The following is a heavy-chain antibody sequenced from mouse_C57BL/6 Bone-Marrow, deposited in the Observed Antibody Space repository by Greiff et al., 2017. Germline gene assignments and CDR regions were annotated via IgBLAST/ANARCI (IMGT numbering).Heavy chain of an antibody. J-gene: IGHJ2*01. CDR3: ARGIYYDYDGNFDY. D-gene: IGHD2-4*01. V-gene: IGHV2-2*01. CDR2: IWSGGST. Sequence: VKLMESGPGLVQPSQSLSITCTVSGFSLTSYGVHWVRQSPGKGLEWLGVIWSGGSTDYNAAFISRLSISKDNSKSQVFFKMNSLQADDTAIYYCARGIYYDYDGNFDYWGQGTTLTVSS. CDR1: GFSLTSYG.